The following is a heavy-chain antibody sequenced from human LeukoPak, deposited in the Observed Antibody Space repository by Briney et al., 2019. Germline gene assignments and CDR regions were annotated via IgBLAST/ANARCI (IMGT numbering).Heavy chain of an antibody. CDR2: IYNGGII. J-gene: IGHJ5*02. CDR1: GDSISRHY. Sequence: PSETLSLTCTVSGDSISRHYWSWIRQPAGKGLEWIGRIYNGGIITYNPSLKSRVTMSIDTSNNQFSLRLRFVTAADTAVYYCARDSGTTGEVKFDPWGQGTLVTVSS. D-gene: IGHD3-10*01. CDR3: ARDSGTTGEVKFDP. V-gene: IGHV4-4*07.